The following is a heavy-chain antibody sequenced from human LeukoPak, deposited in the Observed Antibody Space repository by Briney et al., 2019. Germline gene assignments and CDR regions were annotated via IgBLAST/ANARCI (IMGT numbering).Heavy chain of an antibody. CDR3: ARDHTVGAPGYEI. D-gene: IGHD1-26*01. J-gene: IGHJ4*02. V-gene: IGHV1-3*01. CDR2: INAGNGNT. CDR1: GYTFTSYA. Sequence: GASVKVSCKASGYTFTSYAMHWVRQAPGQRLEWMGWINAGNGNTKYSQKFQGRVTITRDTSASTAYMELSSLRSEDTAVYYCARDHTVGAPGYEIWGQGTLVTVSS.